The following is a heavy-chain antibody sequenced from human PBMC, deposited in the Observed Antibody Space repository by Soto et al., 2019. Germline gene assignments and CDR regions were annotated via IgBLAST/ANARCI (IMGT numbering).Heavy chain of an antibody. V-gene: IGHV2-5*02. CDR3: AHRPGDNWFDP. CDR2: IYWDDDK. D-gene: IGHD3-10*01. Sequence: QITLKESGPTLVKPTQTLTLKWAFSGFSLRKSGMGVGWIRQPPGQALEWLAIIYWDDDKRYTPSLKNRLTITTDTSKDRVVLTMTNMDPMDTGTYYCAHRPGDNWFDPWGQGTLATVSS. J-gene: IGHJ5*02. CDR1: GFSLRKSGMG.